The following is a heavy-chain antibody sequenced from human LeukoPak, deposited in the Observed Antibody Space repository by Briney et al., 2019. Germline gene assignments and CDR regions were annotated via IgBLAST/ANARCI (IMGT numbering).Heavy chain of an antibody. Sequence: SETLSLTCTVSGGSISSYYWSWIRQPPGKGLEWIGYIYYSGSTNYNPSLKSRVTISVDTSKNQFSLKLSSVTAADTAVYYCARGRGIAVAAPGYWGQGTLVTVSS. CDR3: ARGRGIAVAAPGY. J-gene: IGHJ4*02. D-gene: IGHD6-19*01. V-gene: IGHV4-59*12. CDR1: GGSISSYY. CDR2: IYYSGST.